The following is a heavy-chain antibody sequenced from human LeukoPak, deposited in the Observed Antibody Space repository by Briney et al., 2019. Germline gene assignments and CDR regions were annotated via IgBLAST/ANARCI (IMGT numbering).Heavy chain of an antibody. CDR2: ISSSSSYI. CDR1: GFTFSSYS. CDR3: ARDPQYCSSTSCSRWVY. Sequence: PGGSLRLSCAASGFTFSSYSMNWVRQAPGKGLKRVSSISSSSSYIYYADSVKGRFTISRDNAKNSLYLQMNSLRAEDTAVYYCARDPQYCSSTSCSRWVYWGQGTLVTVSS. V-gene: IGHV3-21*01. D-gene: IGHD2-2*01. J-gene: IGHJ4*02.